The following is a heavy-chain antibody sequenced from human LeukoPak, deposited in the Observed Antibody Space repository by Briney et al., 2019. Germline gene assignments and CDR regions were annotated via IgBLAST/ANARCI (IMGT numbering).Heavy chain of an antibody. CDR1: GVSFSGYY. CDR3: ARGDPAPAELYCSGGSCSDWFDP. D-gene: IGHD2-15*01. J-gene: IGHJ5*02. Sequence: PSETLSLTCAVYGVSFSGYYWSWIRQPPGKGLEWIGEINHSGSTNYNPSLKSRVTISVDTSKNQFSLKLSSVTAADTAVYYCARGDPAPAELYCSGGSCSDWFDPWGQGTLVTVSS. CDR2: INHSGST. V-gene: IGHV4-34*01.